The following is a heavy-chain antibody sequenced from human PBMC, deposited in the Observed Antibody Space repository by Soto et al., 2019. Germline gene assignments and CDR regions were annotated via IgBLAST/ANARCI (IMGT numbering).Heavy chain of an antibody. J-gene: IGHJ6*02. D-gene: IGHD6-19*01. Sequence: GGSLRLSCAASGFTVSSNYMSWVRQAPGKGLEWVSVIYSGGSTYYADSVKGRFTISRDNSKNTLYLQMNSLRAEDTAVYYCARVHISSGWYYYYGMDVWGQGTTVTVSS. CDR2: IYSGGST. CDR1: GFTVSSNY. V-gene: IGHV3-66*01. CDR3: ARVHISSGWYYYYGMDV.